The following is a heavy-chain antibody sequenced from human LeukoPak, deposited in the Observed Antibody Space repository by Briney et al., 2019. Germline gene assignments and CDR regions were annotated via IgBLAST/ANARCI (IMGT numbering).Heavy chain of an antibody. D-gene: IGHD2-2*01. V-gene: IGHV1-3*01. CDR1: GYTFTSYA. Sequence: GASVKVSCKASGYTFTSYAMHWVRQAPGQRLEWMGWINAGNGNTKYPQKFQGRVTITRDTSASTAYMELSSLRSEDTAVYYCARDPFNPDCSSTSCPDAFDIWGQGTMVTVSP. CDR2: INAGNGNT. CDR3: ARDPFNPDCSSTSCPDAFDI. J-gene: IGHJ3*02.